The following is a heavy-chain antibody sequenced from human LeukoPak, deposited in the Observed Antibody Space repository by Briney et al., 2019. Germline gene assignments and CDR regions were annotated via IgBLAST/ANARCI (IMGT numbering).Heavy chain of an antibody. V-gene: IGHV3-30*02. J-gene: IGHJ6*03. CDR3: ARGGARGRYYYYMDV. CDR1: GFTFSRCD. D-gene: IGHD1-26*01. CDR2: VLYDGSLK. Sequence: GGSLRLSCAASGFTFSRCDMHWVRQAPGKGLEWVAFVLYDGSLKYYADSVRGRVTISRDNAKNTLYLQMNSLRAEDTAVYYCARGGARGRYYYYMDVWGKGTTVTVSS.